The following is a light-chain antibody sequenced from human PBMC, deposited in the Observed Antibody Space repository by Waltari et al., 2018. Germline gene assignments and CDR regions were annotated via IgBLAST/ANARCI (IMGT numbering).Light chain of an antibody. CDR2: DTS. CDR1: TGAVTSGHY. CDR3: LRLSGGDHVA. V-gene: IGLV7-46*01. J-gene: IGLJ2*01. Sequence: QAVVTQEPLVTVSPGGTVTLTCGSTTGAVTSGHYPYWSQQKPGQAAMTLIYDTSKKHSWKPARFSGSLLGGQAALTLSGAQPGDEADYYCLRLSGGDHVAFGGGTKLTVL.